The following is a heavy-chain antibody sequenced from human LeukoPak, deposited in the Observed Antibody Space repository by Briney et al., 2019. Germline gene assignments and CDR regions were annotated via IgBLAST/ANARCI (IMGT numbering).Heavy chain of an antibody. CDR1: GGSISSSSYY. D-gene: IGHD1-1*01. Sequence: SETLSLTCTVSGGSISSSSYYWGWLRQPPGRGLEWVGSIYYSGRTYYNPSLKRRVTISVDTSKNQFSLKLSSVTAADTAVYYCARHQKAARGTLDYWGQGTLVTVSS. J-gene: IGHJ4*02. CDR2: IYYSGRT. V-gene: IGHV4-39*01. CDR3: ARHQKAARGTLDY.